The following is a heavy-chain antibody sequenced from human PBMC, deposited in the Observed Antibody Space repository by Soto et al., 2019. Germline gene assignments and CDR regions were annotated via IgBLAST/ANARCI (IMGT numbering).Heavy chain of an antibody. D-gene: IGHD2-8*01. V-gene: IGHV1-8*01. J-gene: IGHJ6*02. CDR2: MNAKSGDT. CDR3: ARVNPFNDAGFDV. Sequence: QAHLEQSGAEVKRPGASVKVSCKASGYTFSDFDINWLRQASGQGPEWMGWMNAKSGDTFFAQRFQGKFNITWDTSLSTAYMEVGSLTSDDTAMYYCARVNPFNDAGFDVWGQGTTVAVSS. CDR1: GYTFSDFD.